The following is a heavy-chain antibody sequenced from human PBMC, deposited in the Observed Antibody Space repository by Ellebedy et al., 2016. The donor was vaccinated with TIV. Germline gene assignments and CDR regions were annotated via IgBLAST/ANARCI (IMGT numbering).Heavy chain of an antibody. D-gene: IGHD5-12*01. CDR1: GFTFNSYW. CDR3: ARDGAYGDYSPGYYDMDV. J-gene: IGHJ6*02. Sequence: GESLKISCAASGFTFNSYWMSWVRQAPGKGLEWVANINQDGSRIYYVDSVKGRFTISRDNAKNSVFLRMNTLRVEDTAVYHCARDGAYGDYSPGYYDMDVWGQGTTVTVSS. CDR2: INQDGSRI. V-gene: IGHV3-7*03.